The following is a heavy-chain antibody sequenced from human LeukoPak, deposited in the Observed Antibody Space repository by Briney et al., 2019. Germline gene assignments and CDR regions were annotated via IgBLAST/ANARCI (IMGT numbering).Heavy chain of an antibody. CDR2: ISSSGSTI. CDR3: ARDRGTRGYYDSSGYFPYYFDY. CDR1: GFTFSSYE. D-gene: IGHD3-22*01. Sequence: HPGGSPILSCAASGFTFSSYEMNWVRQAPGKGLEWVSYISSSGSTIYYADSVKGRFTISRDNAKNSLYLQMNSLRAEDTAVYYCARDRGTRGYYDSSGYFPYYFDYWGQGTLVTVSS. V-gene: IGHV3-48*03. J-gene: IGHJ4*02.